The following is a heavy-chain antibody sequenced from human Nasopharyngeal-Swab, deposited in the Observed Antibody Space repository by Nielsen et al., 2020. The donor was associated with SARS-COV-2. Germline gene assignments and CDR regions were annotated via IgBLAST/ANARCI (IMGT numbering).Heavy chain of an antibody. CDR2: ISGSGGST. D-gene: IGHD6-13*01. V-gene: IGHV3-23*01. J-gene: IGHJ6*02. CDR1: GFTFSSYA. Sequence: GGSLRLSCAASGFTFSSYAMSWVRQAPGKGLEWVSAISGSGGSTHYADSVKGRFTISRDNSKNTLYLQMNSLRAEDTAVYYCAKDSVGQQTYYYYGMDVWGQGTTVTVSS. CDR3: AKDSVGQQTYYYYGMDV.